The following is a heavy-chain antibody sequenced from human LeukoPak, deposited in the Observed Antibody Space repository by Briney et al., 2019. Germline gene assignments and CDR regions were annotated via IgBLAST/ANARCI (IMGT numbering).Heavy chain of an antibody. V-gene: IGHV3-21*01. D-gene: IGHD6-19*01. CDR3: ARDPYSSGWPYYYYYMDV. CDR2: ISSSSSYI. CDR1: GFTFSSYS. J-gene: IGHJ6*03. Sequence: GGSLRLSCAASGFTFSSYSMNWVRQAPGKGLEWVSSISSSSSYIYYADSVKGRFTISRDNAKNSLYLQMNGLRAEDTAVYYCARDPYSSGWPYYYYYMDVWGKGTTVTVSS.